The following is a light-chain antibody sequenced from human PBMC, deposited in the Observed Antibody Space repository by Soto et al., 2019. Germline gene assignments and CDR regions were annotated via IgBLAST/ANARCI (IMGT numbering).Light chain of an antibody. Sequence: EIVLTQSPGTLSLSPGERATLSCRASQSVSSYLAWYQQKPGQAPRLLIYGASSRATGIPDRFSGSGSGTDFTRTISRLEPEDFAVYFCQQYSISPRTFGQGTKVEIK. CDR2: GAS. CDR3: QQYSISPRT. V-gene: IGKV3-20*01. CDR1: QSVSSY. J-gene: IGKJ1*01.